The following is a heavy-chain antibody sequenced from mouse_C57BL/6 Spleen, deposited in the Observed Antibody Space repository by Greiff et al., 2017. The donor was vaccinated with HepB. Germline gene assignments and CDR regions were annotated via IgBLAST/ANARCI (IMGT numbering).Heavy chain of an antibody. J-gene: IGHJ1*03. CDR2: IYPGSGNT. V-gene: IGHV1-76*01. CDR1: GYTFTDYY. Sequence: QVQLQQSGAELVRPGASVKLSCKASGYTFTDYYINWVKQRPGQGLEWIARIYPGSGNTYYNEKFKGKATLTAEKSSSTAYMQLSSLTSEDSAVYFCARGGYYGSSYWYFDVWGTGTTVTVSS. D-gene: IGHD1-1*01. CDR3: ARGGYYGSSYWYFDV.